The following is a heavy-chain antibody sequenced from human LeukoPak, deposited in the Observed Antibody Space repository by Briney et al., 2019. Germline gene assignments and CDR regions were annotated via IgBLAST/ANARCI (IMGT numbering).Heavy chain of an antibody. CDR3: AKDRATMIVVVHDAIDI. J-gene: IGHJ3*02. CDR2: ISYDGSTK. CDR1: GFSFSSHG. Sequence: GGSLRLSCATPGFSFSSHGMHWVRQAPGKGLEWVAVISYDGSTKNYADSVKGRFTISRDNSKDTLYLQLNSLRTEDMAMYYCAKDRATMIVVVHDAIDIWGQGTMVTVSS. V-gene: IGHV3-30*18. D-gene: IGHD3-22*01.